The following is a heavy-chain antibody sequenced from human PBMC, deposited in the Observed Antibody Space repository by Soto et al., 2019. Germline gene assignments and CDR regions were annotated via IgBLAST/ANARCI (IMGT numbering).Heavy chain of an antibody. D-gene: IGHD2-21*02. CDR1: GYTFIDYA. V-gene: IGHV1-3*01. CDR3: ARIETGLVVTRPNWLDP. CDR2: ISVGNGNT. J-gene: IGHJ5*02. Sequence: QVQLVQSGAEVKKPGASVKVSCKCSGYTFIDYAMHWVRQAPGQRLEWMGWISVGNGNTKYSQHFQGRVTITRDTSASTTSSELSGLTPEDTAIYYCARIETGLVVTRPNWLDPWGQGTLVTVSS.